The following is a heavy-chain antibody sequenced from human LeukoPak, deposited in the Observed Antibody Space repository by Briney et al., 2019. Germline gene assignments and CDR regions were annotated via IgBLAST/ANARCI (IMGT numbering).Heavy chain of an antibody. CDR2: IYSGGST. V-gene: IGHV3-53*01. D-gene: IGHD5-24*01. CDR1: GFTVSSNY. J-gene: IGHJ3*01. CDR3: ARAPWPYAFDV. Sequence: GGSLRLSCAASGFTVSSNYMSWVRQAPGKGLEWVSVIYSGGSTYYADSVKGRFTISRDNSKNTLYLQMNSLRAEDTAVYYCARAPWPYAFDVWGQGTMVTVSS.